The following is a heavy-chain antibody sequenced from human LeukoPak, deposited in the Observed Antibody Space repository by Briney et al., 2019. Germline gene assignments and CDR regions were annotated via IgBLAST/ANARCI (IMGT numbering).Heavy chain of an antibody. D-gene: IGHD3-9*01. V-gene: IGHV3-30*01. Sequence: GGSLRLSCAASGFTFSSYAMRWVRQAPGKGLEWVAVISYDGSNKYYADSVTGRFTISRENTNHTLLLQMNSLRAEDTAVYYCAREYYDILTGYAVFNAIYYFDYWGQGTLVTVSS. CDR3: AREYYDILTGYAVFNAIYYFDY. J-gene: IGHJ4*02. CDR2: ISYDGSNK. CDR1: GFTFSSYA.